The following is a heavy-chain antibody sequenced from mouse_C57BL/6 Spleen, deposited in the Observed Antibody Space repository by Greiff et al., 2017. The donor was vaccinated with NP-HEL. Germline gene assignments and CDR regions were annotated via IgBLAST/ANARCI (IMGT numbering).Heavy chain of an antibody. CDR3: NLRQLRLRGDY. Sequence: EVQLQQSGTVLARPGASVKMSCKTSGYTFTSYWMHWVKQRPGQGLEWIGAIYPGNSDTSYNQKFKGKAKLTAVTSASTAYMELSSLTNEDSAVYYCNLRQLRLRGDYWGQGTTLTVSS. CDR1: GYTFTSYW. V-gene: IGHV1-5*01. CDR2: IYPGNSDT. J-gene: IGHJ2*01. D-gene: IGHD3-2*02.